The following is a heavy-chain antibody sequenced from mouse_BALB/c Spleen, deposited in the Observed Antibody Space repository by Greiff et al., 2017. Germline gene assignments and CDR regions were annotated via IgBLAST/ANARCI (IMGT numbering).Heavy chain of an antibody. Sequence: EVQLVESGGGLVKPGGSLKLSCAASGFTFSSYAMSWVRQTPEKRLEWVATISSGGSYTYYPDSVKGRFTISRDNAKNTLYLQMSSLRSEDTAMYYCARRGVNWPFDYWGQGTTLTVSS. CDR2: ISSGGSYT. CDR1: GFTFSSYA. CDR3: ARRGVNWPFDY. J-gene: IGHJ2*01. D-gene: IGHD4-1*01. V-gene: IGHV5-9-3*01.